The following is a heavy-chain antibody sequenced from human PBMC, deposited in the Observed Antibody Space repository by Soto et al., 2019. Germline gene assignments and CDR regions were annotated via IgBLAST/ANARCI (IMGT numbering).Heavy chain of an antibody. CDR3: ARDRTTISYYYYYYGMDV. Sequence: GGSLRLSCAASGFTFSSYAMHWVRQAPGKGLEWVAVISYDGSNKYYADSVKGRFTISRDNSKNTLYLQMNSLRAEDTAVYYCARDRTTISYYYYYYGMDVWGQGTTVTV. D-gene: IGHD1-7*01. CDR1: GFTFSSYA. J-gene: IGHJ6*02. V-gene: IGHV3-30-3*01. CDR2: ISYDGSNK.